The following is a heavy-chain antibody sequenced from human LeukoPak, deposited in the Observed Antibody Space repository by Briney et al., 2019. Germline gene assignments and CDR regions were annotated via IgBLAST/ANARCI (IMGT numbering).Heavy chain of an antibody. J-gene: IGHJ6*02. CDR3: ALTSSSSTYGMDV. CDR2: ISAYNGNT. CDR1: GYTFTSYG. V-gene: IGHV1-18*01. Sequence: ASVTVSFTASGYTFTSYGISWVRQAPGQGLEWMGWISAYNGNTNYAQKLQGRVTMTTDTSTSTAYMELRSLRSDDTAVYYCALTSSSSTYGMDVWGQGTTVTVSS. D-gene: IGHD6-6*01.